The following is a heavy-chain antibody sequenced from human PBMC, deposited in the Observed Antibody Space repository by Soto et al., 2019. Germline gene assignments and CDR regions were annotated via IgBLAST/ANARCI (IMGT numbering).Heavy chain of an antibody. D-gene: IGHD3-10*01. CDR1: GGSISSGGYY. CDR2: IYYSGSN. Sequence: QVQLQESGPGLVKPSQTLSLTCTVSGGSISSGGYYWSWIRQHPGKGLEWIGYIYYSGSNYYNPSLKSRVTISVDTSKNQFSLKLSSVTAADTAVYYCARDRVVRGIHYYYGMDVWGQGTTVTVSS. CDR3: ARDRVVRGIHYYYGMDV. V-gene: IGHV4-31*03. J-gene: IGHJ6*02.